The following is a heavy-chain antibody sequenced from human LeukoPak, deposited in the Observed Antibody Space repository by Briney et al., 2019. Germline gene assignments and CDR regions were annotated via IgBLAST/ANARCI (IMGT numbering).Heavy chain of an antibody. D-gene: IGHD6-6*01. V-gene: IGHV4-59*01. CDR3: ARFGTSSSRFFDQ. Sequence: SETLSLTCTVSGVSITTNYWSWIRQPPGKGLEWIGYIHYGGTTNYYPSLKSRVTIALDTSKNQFSLKLNSVTAADTAVYYCARFGTSSSRFFDQWGQGTLVTVSS. CDR1: GVSITTNY. CDR2: IHYGGTT. J-gene: IGHJ4*02.